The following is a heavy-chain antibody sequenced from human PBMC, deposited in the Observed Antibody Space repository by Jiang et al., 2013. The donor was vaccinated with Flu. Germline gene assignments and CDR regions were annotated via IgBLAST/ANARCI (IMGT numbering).Heavy chain of an antibody. Sequence: APGKGLEWVSAISGSGGSTYYADSVKGRFTISRDNSKNTLYLQMNSLRAEDTAVYYCAKDPALPGVRGARGGFDYWGQGTLVTVSS. J-gene: IGHJ4*02. CDR2: ISGSGGST. CDR3: AKDPALPGVRGARGGFDY. D-gene: IGHD3-10*01. V-gene: IGHV3-23*01.